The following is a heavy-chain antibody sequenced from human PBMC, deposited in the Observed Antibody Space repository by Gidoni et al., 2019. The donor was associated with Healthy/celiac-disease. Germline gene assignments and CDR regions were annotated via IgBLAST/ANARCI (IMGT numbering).Heavy chain of an antibody. D-gene: IGHD6-6*01. Sequence: QVQLQQWGAGLLKPSEPLSLTCAVYGGSFSGYYWSWIRQPPGKGLEWIGEINHSGSTNYNPSLKSRVTISVDTSKNQFSLKLSSVTAADTAVYYCARGHFGYSSSGGDYWGQGTLVTVSS. CDR1: GGSFSGYY. CDR2: INHSGST. CDR3: ARGHFGYSSSGGDY. J-gene: IGHJ4*02. V-gene: IGHV4-34*01.